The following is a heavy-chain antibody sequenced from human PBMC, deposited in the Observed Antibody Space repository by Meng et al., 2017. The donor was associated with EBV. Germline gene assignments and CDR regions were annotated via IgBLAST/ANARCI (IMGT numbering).Heavy chain of an antibody. V-gene: IGHV2-5*02. D-gene: IGHD6-13*01. J-gene: IGHJ5*02. CDR1: GFSLSTSGVG. CDR3: AHRRDEYSSSWYGWFDP. Sequence: KDSGLPRVKPTQTLTLTCTFSGFSLSTSGVGVGWIRQPPGKALEWLALIYWDDDKRSSPSLKSRLTITKDTSKNQVVLTMTNMDPVDTATYYCAHRRDEYSSSWYGWFDPWGQGTLVTVSS. CDR2: IYWDDDK.